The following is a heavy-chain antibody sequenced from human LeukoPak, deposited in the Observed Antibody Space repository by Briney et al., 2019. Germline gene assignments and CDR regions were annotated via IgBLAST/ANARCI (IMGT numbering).Heavy chain of an antibody. J-gene: IGHJ6*02. CDR3: AKDGYYDASRAYYYSGMAV. CDR1: GFTFSSYA. V-gene: IGHV3-23*01. Sequence: GGSLRLSCAASGFTFSSYAMSWVRQAPGKVLEWVSAISGSGGSTYYADSVKGRFTISRDHSKNTLYLQMNSLRAEDTAVYYCAKDGYYDASRAYYYSGMAVWGQGTTVTVSS. CDR2: ISGSGGST. D-gene: IGHD3-22*01.